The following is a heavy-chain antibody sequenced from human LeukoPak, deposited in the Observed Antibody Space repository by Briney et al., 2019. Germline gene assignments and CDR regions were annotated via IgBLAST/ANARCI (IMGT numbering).Heavy chain of an antibody. CDR2: IYYSGSS. J-gene: IGHJ6*03. Sequence: SETLSLTCNVSGGSISGYHCSWIRQPPGKGLEWLGYIYYSGSSNYNPPLKSRVTISVDTSKNQFSLKLSSVTAADTAVYYCARVPRSYYYYYYMDVWGKGTTVTVSS. V-gene: IGHV4-59*01. CDR1: GGSISGYH. CDR3: ARVPRSYYYYYYMDV.